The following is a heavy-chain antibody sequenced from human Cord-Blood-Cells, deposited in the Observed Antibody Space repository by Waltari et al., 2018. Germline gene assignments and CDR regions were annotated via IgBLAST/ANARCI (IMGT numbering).Heavy chain of an antibody. J-gene: IGHJ2*01. D-gene: IGHD6-13*01. CDR1: GLSLSNASMG. V-gene: IGHV2-26*01. Sequence: QVTLKESGPVLLKPTETLTLTCTVSGLSLSNASMGVSWLRQPPGKALEWLAHIFSNDEKSYSTSLKSRLTISKDTSKSQVVLTMTNMDPVDTATYYCARIRIAAAGYWYFDRWGRGTLVTVSS. CDR3: ARIRIAAAGYWYFDR. CDR2: IFSNDEK.